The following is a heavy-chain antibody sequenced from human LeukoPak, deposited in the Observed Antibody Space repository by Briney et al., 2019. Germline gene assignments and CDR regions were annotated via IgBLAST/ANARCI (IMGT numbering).Heavy chain of an antibody. Sequence: ASVKVSCKASGYTFTGYYMHWVRQAPGQGLEWMGWINPNSGGTNYAQKFQGRVTMTRDTSISTAYMELSRLRSDDTAVYYCARHDYGGNASGWWFDPWGQGTLVTVSS. CDR1: GYTFTGYY. J-gene: IGHJ5*02. CDR2: INPNSGGT. CDR3: ARHDYGGNASGWWFDP. V-gene: IGHV1-2*02. D-gene: IGHD4-23*01.